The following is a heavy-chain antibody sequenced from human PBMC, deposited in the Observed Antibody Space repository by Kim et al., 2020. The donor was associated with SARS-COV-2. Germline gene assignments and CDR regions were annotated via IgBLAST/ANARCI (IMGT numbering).Heavy chain of an antibody. CDR3: ARDLHGDYFTRYYYYGMDV. D-gene: IGHD4-17*01. CDR2: IWYDGSNK. Sequence: GGSLRLSCAASGFTFSSYGMHWVRQAPGKGLEWVAVIWYDGSNKYYADSVKGRFTISRDNSKNTLYLQMNSLRAEDTAVYYCARDLHGDYFTRYYYYGMDVWGQGTTVTVSS. CDR1: GFTFSSYG. V-gene: IGHV3-33*01. J-gene: IGHJ6*02.